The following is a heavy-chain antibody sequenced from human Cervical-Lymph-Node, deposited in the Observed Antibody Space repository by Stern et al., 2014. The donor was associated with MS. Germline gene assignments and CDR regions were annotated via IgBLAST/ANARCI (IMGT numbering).Heavy chain of an antibody. J-gene: IGHJ4*02. CDR1: GYTFTAYF. CDR3: ARDRGSYSDY. V-gene: IGHV1-2*02. Sequence: VQLLESGAEVERPGASVKVSCKASGYTFTAYFLHWVRQAPGQGLEWMGWISPKTGSATYAQKLQDRFTMTRDTSINTGYMEVSSLRSDDTAVYYCARDRGSYSDYWGQGTLVAVSS. CDR2: ISPKTGSA. D-gene: IGHD1-26*01.